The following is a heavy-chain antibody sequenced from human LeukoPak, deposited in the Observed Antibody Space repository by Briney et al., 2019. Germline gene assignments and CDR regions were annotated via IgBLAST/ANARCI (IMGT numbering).Heavy chain of an antibody. J-gene: IGHJ4*02. D-gene: IGHD6-13*01. CDR3: SGSITAAGLFDY. V-gene: IGHV3-30-3*01. Sequence: PGGSLRLSCAASGFTFSSYGMNWVRQAPGKGLEWVALISYDGSEKYYADSVKGRFTILRDNSKNTFYLQMNSLRVEDTAVYYCSGSITAAGLFDYWGQGTLVTVSS. CDR2: ISYDGSEK. CDR1: GFTFSSYG.